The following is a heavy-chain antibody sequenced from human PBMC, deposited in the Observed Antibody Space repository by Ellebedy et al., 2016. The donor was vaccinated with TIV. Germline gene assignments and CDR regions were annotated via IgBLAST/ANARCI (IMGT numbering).Heavy chain of an antibody. Sequence: GGSLRLSXAASGFTFSDYTMNWVRQAPGRGLEWVSSISGSSSYIYYADSLKGRFTISRDNAKDSLYLQMNSLRAEDTALYYCAWSVRGLYYFDYWGQGTLVTVTS. CDR3: AWSVRGLYYFDY. J-gene: IGHJ4*02. D-gene: IGHD3/OR15-3a*01. CDR1: GFTFSDYT. CDR2: ISGSSSYI. V-gene: IGHV3-21*01.